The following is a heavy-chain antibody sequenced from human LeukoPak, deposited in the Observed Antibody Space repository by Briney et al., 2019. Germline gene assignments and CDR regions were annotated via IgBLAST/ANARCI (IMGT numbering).Heavy chain of an antibody. J-gene: IGHJ6*02. D-gene: IGHD3-22*01. CDR2: ISYDGSNK. V-gene: IGHV3-30-3*01. Sequence: SGGSLRLSCAASGFTFSSYAMHWVRQAPGKGLEWVAVISYDGSNKYYADSVKGRFTISRDNSKNTLYLQMNSLRAEDTALYYCAKDHYGDYAPPADPADYYDSGDYRYYFYYYGLDVWGQGTTVTVSS. CDR3: AKDHYGDYAPPADPADYYDSGDYRYYFYYYGLDV. CDR1: GFTFSSYA.